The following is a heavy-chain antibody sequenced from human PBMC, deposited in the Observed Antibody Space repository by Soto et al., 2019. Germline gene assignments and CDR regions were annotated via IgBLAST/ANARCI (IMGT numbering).Heavy chain of an antibody. CDR3: ARGAPIAAAGMYYYYGMDV. CDR2: ISAYNGNT. Sequence: QVQLVQSGAEVKKPGASVKVSCKASGYTFTSYGISWVRQATGQGLEWMGWISAYNGNTNYAQKLQGRVTMTTDTSTSTAYMELRSLRSDDTAVYYCARGAPIAAAGMYYYYGMDVWGQGTTVTVSS. J-gene: IGHJ6*02. V-gene: IGHV1-18*01. D-gene: IGHD6-13*01. CDR1: GYTFTSYG.